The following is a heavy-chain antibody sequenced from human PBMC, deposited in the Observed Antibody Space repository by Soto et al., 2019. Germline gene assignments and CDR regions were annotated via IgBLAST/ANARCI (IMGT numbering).Heavy chain of an antibody. CDR1: GGSISSGGYY. J-gene: IGHJ6*02. V-gene: IGHV4-31*03. D-gene: IGHD3-10*01. Sequence: SETLSLTCTVSGGSISSGGYYWSWIRQHPGKGLEWIGYIYYSGSTYYNPSLKSRVTISVDTSKNKFSLKLSSVTAADTAVYYCARDVVRGEGACGIEVWGQGTTVT. CDR3: ARDVVRGEGACGIEV. CDR2: IYYSGST.